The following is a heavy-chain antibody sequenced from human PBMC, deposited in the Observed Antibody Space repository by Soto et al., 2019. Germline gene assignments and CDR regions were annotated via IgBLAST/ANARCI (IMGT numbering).Heavy chain of an antibody. D-gene: IGHD3-10*01. J-gene: IGHJ4*02. Sequence: SQTLSLTCAISGDSVSSNSAAWNWIRQSPSRDLEWLGRTYYRSKWYNDYAVYVKSRITINPDTSKNQLYLQLKSVTPADTAVYYCVRDRATRGGGRSLGWGQGTQVTVSS. CDR1: GDSVSSNSAA. CDR2: TYYRSKWYN. CDR3: VRDRATRGGGRSLG. V-gene: IGHV6-1*01.